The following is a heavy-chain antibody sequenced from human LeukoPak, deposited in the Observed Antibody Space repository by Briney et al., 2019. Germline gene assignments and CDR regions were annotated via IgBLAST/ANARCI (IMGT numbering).Heavy chain of an antibody. V-gene: IGHV4-34*01. CDR1: GGSFSGYY. CDR2: INHSGST. CDR3: TRGSIAYYYMDV. D-gene: IGHD3-22*01. J-gene: IGHJ6*03. Sequence: SETLSLTCAVYGGSFSGYYWNWIRQPPGKGLEWIGEINHSGSTNYNPSLKSRVTISVDTSKNQFSLKLSSVTAADTAVYYCTRGSIAYYYMDVWGKGTTVTISS.